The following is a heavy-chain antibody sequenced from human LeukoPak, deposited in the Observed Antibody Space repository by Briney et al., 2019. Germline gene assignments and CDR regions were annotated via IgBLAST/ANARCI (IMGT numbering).Heavy chain of an antibody. Sequence: SETLSLTCTVSGGSVNSGSYYWNWIRQPPGKGLEWIGYIYYSGSTNYNPSLKSRVTISVDTSKNQFSLKLSSVTAADTAVYYCARVHGEYQLSYYYYGMDVWGQGTTVTVSS. CDR3: ARVHGEYQLSYYYYGMDV. J-gene: IGHJ6*02. V-gene: IGHV4-61*01. D-gene: IGHD2-2*01. CDR2: IYYSGST. CDR1: GGSVNSGSYY.